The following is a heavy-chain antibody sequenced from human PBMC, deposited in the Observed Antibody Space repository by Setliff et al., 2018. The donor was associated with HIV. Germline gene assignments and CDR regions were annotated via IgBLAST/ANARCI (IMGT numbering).Heavy chain of an antibody. Sequence: ASVKVSCKASGYTFTSYYLHWLRQAPGQGLEWMGISYPSDGRTQYTQKFQGRVTISRENAKNSLYLQMNNVRAGDTAVYYCTRELNGHTSSHYYFGLDVWGQGTTVTVSS. D-gene: IGHD6-6*01. CDR1: GYTFTSYY. CDR2: SYPSDGRT. J-gene: IGHJ6*02. V-gene: IGHV1-46*01. CDR3: TRELNGHTSSHYYFGLDV.